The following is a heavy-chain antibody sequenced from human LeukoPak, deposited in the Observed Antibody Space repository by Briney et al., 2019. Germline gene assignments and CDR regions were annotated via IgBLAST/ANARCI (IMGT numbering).Heavy chain of an antibody. CDR1: GGTFSTYT. CDR3: TTAKNYYGSGGPTETGYYFEY. CDR2: IIPILGIA. D-gene: IGHD3-10*01. V-gene: IGHV1-69*02. J-gene: IGHJ4*02. Sequence: SVKVSCKASGGTFSTYTISWVRQAPGQGLEWMGRIIPILGIANYAQKFQGRVTITADKSTSTAYIELSSLRSEDTAVYSCTTAKNYYGSGGPTETGYYFEYWGQGTLVTVSS.